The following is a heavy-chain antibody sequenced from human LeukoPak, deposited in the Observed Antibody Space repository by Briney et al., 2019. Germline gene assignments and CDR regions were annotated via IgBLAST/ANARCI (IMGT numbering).Heavy chain of an antibody. V-gene: IGHV3-66*01. D-gene: IGHD6-19*01. Sequence: PGGSLRLSCAASGFTVSSNYMSWVRQAPGKGLEWVSVIYSGGSTYYADSVKGRFTISRDNSKNTLYLQMNSLRAEDTAVYYCAGAVAGPKYYFDYWGQGTLVTVSS. J-gene: IGHJ4*02. CDR1: GFTVSSNY. CDR2: IYSGGST. CDR3: AGAVAGPKYYFDY.